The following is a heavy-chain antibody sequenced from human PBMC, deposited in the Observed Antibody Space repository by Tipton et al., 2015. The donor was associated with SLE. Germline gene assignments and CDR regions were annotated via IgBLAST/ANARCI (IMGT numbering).Heavy chain of an antibody. Sequence: QLVQSGPEVKKPGSSVTVSCKASGGTFSNLAINWVRQAPGQRLEWLGGFSPIFGTATYTQNFQGRVTITADKSTKTVYMQLSSLRSDDTAVYYCAERANCGGDCFAFDIWGQGTVVIVSS. J-gene: IGHJ3*02. CDR1: GGTFSNLA. D-gene: IGHD2-21*01. CDR2: FSPIFGTA. V-gene: IGHV1-69*06. CDR3: AERANCGGDCFAFDI.